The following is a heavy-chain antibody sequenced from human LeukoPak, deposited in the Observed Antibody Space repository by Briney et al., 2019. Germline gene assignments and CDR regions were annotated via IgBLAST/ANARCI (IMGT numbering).Heavy chain of an antibody. CDR3: ARVPSGSYRYYYYGMDV. CDR2: IIPIFGTA. D-gene: IGHD1-26*01. V-gene: IGHV1-69*01. Sequence: GSSVKVSCKASGNSISNYAVSWVRQAPGQGLEWMGGIIPIFGTANYAQKFQGRVTITADESTSTAYMELSSLRSEDTAVYYCARVPSGSYRYYYYGMDVWGQGTTVTVSS. J-gene: IGHJ6*02. CDR1: GNSISNYA.